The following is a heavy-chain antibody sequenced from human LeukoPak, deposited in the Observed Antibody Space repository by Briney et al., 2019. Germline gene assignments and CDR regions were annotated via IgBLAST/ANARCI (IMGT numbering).Heavy chain of an antibody. D-gene: IGHD1/OR15-1a*01. CDR2: ISWNSGSI. V-gene: IGHV3-9*01. CDR3: AKASFREKISSNNFDY. Sequence: GGSQRLSCAASGFTFSSYAMHWVRQAPGKGLEWVSGISWNSGSIGYADSVKGRFTISRDNAKNSLYLQMNSLRAEDTALYYCAKASFREKISSNNFDYWGQGTLVTVSS. J-gene: IGHJ4*02. CDR1: GFTFSSYA.